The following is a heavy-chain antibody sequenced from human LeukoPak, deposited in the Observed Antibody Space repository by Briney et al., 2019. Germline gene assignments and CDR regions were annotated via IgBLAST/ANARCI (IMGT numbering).Heavy chain of an antibody. J-gene: IGHJ4*02. V-gene: IGHV3-7*01. Sequence: GGSLRLSCAASGFTFSSYWMSWVRQAPGKGLEWVATIKQDGSEKYYVDSVKGRFTISRDNAKNTLYLQMNSLRADDTAVYYCTRDICSGIGCYPRAPFDYWGQGTLVTVSS. CDR3: TRDICSGIGCYPRAPFDY. CDR1: GFTFSSYW. D-gene: IGHD2-15*01. CDR2: IKQDGSEK.